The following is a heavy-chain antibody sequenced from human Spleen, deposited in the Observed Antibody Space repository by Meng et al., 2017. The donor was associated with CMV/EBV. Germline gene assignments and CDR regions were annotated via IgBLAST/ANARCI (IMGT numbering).Heavy chain of an antibody. J-gene: IGHJ4*02. CDR2: ISGSGGAT. D-gene: IGHD6-19*01. CDR1: GFTFTTSA. Sequence: GGSLRLSCAASGFTFTTSAMTWVRQAPGKGLEWVSTISGSGGATHYADSVKGRFTISRDNSKNTLYLQMNSLRAEDAAVYYCAKGYTSGWYYFDSWGQGTLVTVSS. V-gene: IGHV3-23*01. CDR3: AKGYTSGWYYFDS.